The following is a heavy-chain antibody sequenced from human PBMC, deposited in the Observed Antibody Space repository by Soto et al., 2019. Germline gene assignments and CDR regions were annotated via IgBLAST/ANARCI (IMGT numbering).Heavy chain of an antibody. CDR1: GGSISSGGYY. CDR3: AREREGDGYNEPIDY. J-gene: IGHJ4*02. D-gene: IGHD5-12*01. V-gene: IGHV4-31*03. Sequence: QVQLQESGPGLVKPSQTLSLTCTVSGGSISSGGYYWSWIRQHPGKGLEWIGYIYYSGSTYYNPSLKSRVTISVDTSKNQFSLKLSSVTAADTAVYYCAREREGDGYNEPIDYWGQGTLVTVSS. CDR2: IYYSGST.